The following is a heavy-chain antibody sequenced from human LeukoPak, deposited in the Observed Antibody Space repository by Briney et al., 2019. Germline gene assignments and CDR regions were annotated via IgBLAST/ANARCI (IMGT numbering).Heavy chain of an antibody. V-gene: IGHV3-23*01. J-gene: IGHJ4*02. CDR2: ISGSGGST. Sequence: PGGSLRLSCAASGFTFSSYAMSWVRQAPGKGLEWVSAISGSGGSTYYADSVKGRFTISRDNAKNSLYLQMNSLRAEDTAVYYCASGDIVATIDYWGQGTLVTVSS. D-gene: IGHD5-12*01. CDR3: ASGDIVATIDY. CDR1: GFTFSSYA.